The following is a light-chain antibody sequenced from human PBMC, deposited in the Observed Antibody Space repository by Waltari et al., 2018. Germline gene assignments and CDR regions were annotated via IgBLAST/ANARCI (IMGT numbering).Light chain of an antibody. CDR3: ATWDDSLSAVV. CDR2: RDE. Sequence: QSVLTQAPSASGHPGQRITLSWSGVGPNVGTNYGSLYQHFPGAAPKLLIGRDEHRPSGVPDRFSGSKSGTSASLAISGLRSDDEADYYCATWDDSLSAVVFGGGTKLTVL. J-gene: IGLJ2*01. CDR1: GPNVGTNY. V-gene: IGLV1-47*01.